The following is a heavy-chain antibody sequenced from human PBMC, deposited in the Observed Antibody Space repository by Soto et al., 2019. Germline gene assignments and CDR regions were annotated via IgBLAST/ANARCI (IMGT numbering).Heavy chain of an antibody. CDR3: ARDPVDSRSSHYYYYGMDV. V-gene: IGHV1-69*12. CDR1: GGTFSSYA. Sequence: QVQLVQSGAEVKKPGSSVKVSCKASGGTFSSYAISWVRQAPGQGLEWMGGIIPIFGTANYAQKFQGRVTITADESTSTGYMELSSLRSEDTAVYYCARDPVDSRSSHYYYYGMDVWGQGTTVTVSS. D-gene: IGHD6-6*01. CDR2: IIPIFGTA. J-gene: IGHJ6*02.